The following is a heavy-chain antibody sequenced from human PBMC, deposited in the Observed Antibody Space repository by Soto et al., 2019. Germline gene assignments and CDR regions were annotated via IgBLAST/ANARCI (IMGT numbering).Heavy chain of an antibody. CDR2: MTDSGTNV. V-gene: IGHV3-48*01. Sequence: EVQLVESGGGLVQPGGSLRLSCVASGFSLSSYAMKWVRQAPGKGLEWIAYMTDSGTNVYYADSVRGRFTISRDIAKSSVYLQMNSLRAEDTAVYYCARDEYVDVRGKGTTVTVSS. CDR3: ARDEYVDV. J-gene: IGHJ6*03. CDR1: GFSLSSYA.